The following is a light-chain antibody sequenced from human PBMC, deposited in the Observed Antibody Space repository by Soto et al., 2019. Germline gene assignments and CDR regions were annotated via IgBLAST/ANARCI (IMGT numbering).Light chain of an antibody. CDR1: QGVRSY. CDR2: GAS. CDR3: HQVYTYPRT. V-gene: IGKV1-9*01. J-gene: IGKJ1*01. Sequence: IQLTQSPSSLSASVGDRVTITCRASQGVRSYLAWFQQRPGKAPKLLIFGASTLQNGAPARFSGGGFGTEFTLTITSLQPEDFATYYCHQVYTYPRTFGQGTKV.